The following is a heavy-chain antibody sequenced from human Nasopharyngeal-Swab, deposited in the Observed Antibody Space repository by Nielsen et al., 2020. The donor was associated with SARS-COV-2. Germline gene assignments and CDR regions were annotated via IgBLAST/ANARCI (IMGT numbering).Heavy chain of an antibody. Sequence: SETLSLTCTVSGGSISSGGYYWSWIRQHPGKGLEWIGYIYYSGSTNYNPSLKSRVTISVDTSKNQFSLKLSSVTAADTAVYYCARDTREDPRAVAGLFDYWGQGTLVTVSS. CDR3: ARDTREDPRAVAGLFDY. D-gene: IGHD6-19*01. V-gene: IGHV4-61*08. CDR1: GGSISSGGYY. CDR2: IYYSGST. J-gene: IGHJ4*02.